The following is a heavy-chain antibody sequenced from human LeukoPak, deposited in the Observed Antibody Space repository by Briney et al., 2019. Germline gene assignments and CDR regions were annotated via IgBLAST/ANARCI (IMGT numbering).Heavy chain of an antibody. CDR1: GYTFTSYG. V-gene: IGHV1-18*01. CDR3: ASSTAAGPNYYYYYYMDV. Sequence: ASVKVSCKASGYTFTSYGISWVRQAPGQGLEWMGWISAYNGNTNYAQKLQGRVTMTTDTSTSTAYMELRNLRSDDTAVYYCASSTAAGPNYYYYYYMDVWGKGTTVTVSS. J-gene: IGHJ6*03. CDR2: ISAYNGNT. D-gene: IGHD6-13*01.